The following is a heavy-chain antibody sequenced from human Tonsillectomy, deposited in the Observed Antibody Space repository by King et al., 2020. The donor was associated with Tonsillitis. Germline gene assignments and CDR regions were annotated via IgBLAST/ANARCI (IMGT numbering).Heavy chain of an antibody. D-gene: IGHD3-3*01. CDR2: FYTTGST. Sequence: VQLQESGPGLVKPSQTLSLTCTVSGGSISSGTYYWSWIRQPAGKGLEWIGRFYTTGSTNYNPSLKSRVTISVDTSKNQFSLKLSSVTAADTAVYYCAGEYDFWSGYYTEYYFDYWGQGTLVTVSS. J-gene: IGHJ4*02. CDR1: GGSISSGTYY. V-gene: IGHV4-61*02. CDR3: AGEYDFWSGYYTEYYFDY.